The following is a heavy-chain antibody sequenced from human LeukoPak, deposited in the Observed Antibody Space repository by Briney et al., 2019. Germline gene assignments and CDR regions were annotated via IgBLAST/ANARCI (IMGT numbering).Heavy chain of an antibody. V-gene: IGHV4-4*07. J-gene: IGHJ3*02. Sequence: SETLSLTCTVSGGSISGYYWSWIRQAAGKGLERIGRIYTSGSTHYNPSIKSRVTMSVDTSKNQFSLKLSSVTAADTAVYYCARIITGTTTAFDIWGQGTMVTVSS. CDR2: IYTSGST. CDR3: ARIITGTTTAFDI. CDR1: GGSISGYY. D-gene: IGHD1-7*01.